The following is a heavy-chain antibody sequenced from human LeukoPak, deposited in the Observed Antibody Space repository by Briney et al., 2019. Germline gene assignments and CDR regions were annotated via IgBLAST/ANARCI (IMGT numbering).Heavy chain of an antibody. J-gene: IGHJ4*02. D-gene: IGHD1-26*01. Sequence: PSETLSLTCTVSGVSTNTYYYWSWIRQPPGKGLEWIGYVDYSGRTKYSPSLKSRVTISVDTSKYQFSLEVSSVTAADTAVYYCATNIPTPTTSPPLGYWGQGALVTVSS. CDR1: GVSTNTYYY. V-gene: IGHV4-59*08. CDR3: ATNIPTPTTSPPLGY. CDR2: VDYSGRT.